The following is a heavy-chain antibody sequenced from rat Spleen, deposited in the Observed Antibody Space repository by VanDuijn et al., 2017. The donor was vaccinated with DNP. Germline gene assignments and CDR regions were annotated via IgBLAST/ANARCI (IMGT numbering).Heavy chain of an antibody. V-gene: IGHV5S10*01. D-gene: IGHD5-1*01. J-gene: IGHJ4*01. Sequence: EVQLVESGGGVVQSGRSLKVSCAASGFTFSDYNMAWVSKAPKKGLEWVATITYDGSKTYYRDSGKGRFTISRDNAKSTLYLQMDSLRSEDTATSYCITFDGRNEGGQGTSVTVSS. CDR2: ITYDGSKT. CDR3: ITFDGRNE. CDR1: GFTFSDYN.